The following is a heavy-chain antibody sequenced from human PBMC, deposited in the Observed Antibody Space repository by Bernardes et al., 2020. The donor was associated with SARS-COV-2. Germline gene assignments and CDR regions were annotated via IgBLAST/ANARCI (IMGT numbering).Heavy chain of an antibody. V-gene: IGHV1-24*01. CDR3: STDLILYPSETSDHTGEAGASF. CDR1: GDRITEMS. CDR2: VDPEDGTA. Sequence: ASVKVSCKVSGDRITEMSIHWVRQTRGNRLEWMGGVDPEDGTAFYAPRLKGRIAVTADTSTATAYMELSRLTSEDTAVYYCSTDLILYPSETSDHTGEAGASFWGQGTLVTVSS. D-gene: IGHD3-10*01. J-gene: IGHJ4*02.